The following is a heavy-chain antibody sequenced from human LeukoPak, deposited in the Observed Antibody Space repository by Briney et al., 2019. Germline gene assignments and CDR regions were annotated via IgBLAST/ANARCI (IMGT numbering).Heavy chain of an antibody. V-gene: IGHV4-34*01. CDR3: ARASLRGVFAFDY. D-gene: IGHD3-10*01. J-gene: IGHJ4*02. CDR1: GGSFSGYY. Sequence: KPSETLSLTCAVYGGSFSGYYWSWVRQPPGKVLEWIGEINHSGSTNYNPSLKSRVTISVDTSKNQFSLKLSSVTAADTAVYYCARASLRGVFAFDYWGQGTLVTVSS. CDR2: INHSGST.